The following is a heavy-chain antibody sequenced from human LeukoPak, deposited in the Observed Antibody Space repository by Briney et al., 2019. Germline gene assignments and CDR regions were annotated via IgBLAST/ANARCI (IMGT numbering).Heavy chain of an antibody. J-gene: IGHJ4*02. V-gene: IGHV1-2*04. Sequence: GASVKVSCKASGYTFTGYYIHWVRQAPGQGLEWMGWINPNSGGTNYAQKFQGWVTMTRDTSISTAYMELSRLRSDDTAVYYCARGVRDGYNGFDYWGQGTLVTVSS. D-gene: IGHD5-24*01. CDR2: INPNSGGT. CDR3: ARGVRDGYNGFDY. CDR1: GYTFTGYY.